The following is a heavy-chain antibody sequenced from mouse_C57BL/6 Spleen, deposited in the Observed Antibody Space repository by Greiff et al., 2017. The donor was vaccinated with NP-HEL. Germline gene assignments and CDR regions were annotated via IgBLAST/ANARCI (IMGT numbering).Heavy chain of an antibody. CDR2: IDPNNGGT. J-gene: IGHJ1*03. CDR1: GYTFTDYN. CDR3: ARWSNYVNWYFDV. Sequence: EVQRVESGPELVKPGASVKIPCKASGYTFTDYNMDWVKQSPGKSLEWIGDIDPNNGGTIYNQKFKGKATLTVDKSSSTAYMELRSLTAEDTAVYYCARWSNYVNWYFDVWGTGTTVTVSS. D-gene: IGHD2-5*01. V-gene: IGHV1-18*01.